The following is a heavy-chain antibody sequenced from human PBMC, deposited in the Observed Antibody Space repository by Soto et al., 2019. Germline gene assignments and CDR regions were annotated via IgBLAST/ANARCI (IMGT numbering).Heavy chain of an antibody. V-gene: IGHV3-33*01. J-gene: IGHJ4*02. CDR1: GFTFSSYG. D-gene: IGHD1-1*01. CDR2: IWYDGSNK. Sequence: QVQLVESGGGVVQPGRSLRLSCAASGFTFSSYGMHWVRQAPGKGLEWVAVIWYDGSNKYYADSVKGRFTISRDNARNSLFLPMDSLRDDDTAVYYCARAWKLDYWGQGALVTVSS. CDR3: ARAWKLDY.